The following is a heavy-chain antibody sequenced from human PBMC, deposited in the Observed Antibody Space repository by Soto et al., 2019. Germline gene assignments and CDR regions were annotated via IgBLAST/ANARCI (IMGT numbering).Heavy chain of an antibody. J-gene: IGHJ4*02. V-gene: IGHV1-46*01. Sequence: QVQLVQSGAEVKKPGASVKVSCKASGYTFTSYYMHWVRQAPGQGLEWMGIINPTSSTSYAQKFQGRVTMTRDTSTSTVDMELSSLRSEDTAVYYCARVYCSGGSCYGIDYWGQGTLVTVSP. CDR3: ARVYCSGGSCYGIDY. CDR1: GYTFTSYY. CDR2: INPTSST. D-gene: IGHD2-15*01.